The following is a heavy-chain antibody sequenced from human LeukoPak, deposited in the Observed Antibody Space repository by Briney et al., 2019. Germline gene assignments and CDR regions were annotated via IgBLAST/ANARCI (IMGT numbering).Heavy chain of an antibody. CDR1: GGSISSNY. J-gene: IGHJ3*02. Sequence: SETLSLTCTVSGGSISSNYWSWIRQPPGKGVEWIGYIYYSGSTNYNPSLKSRVTVSVDTSKNQFSLKLSSVTAADTAEYYCARGSGWGSKTDTFDIWGQGTMVTVSS. V-gene: IGHV4-59*01. D-gene: IGHD7-27*01. CDR3: ARGSGWGSKTDTFDI. CDR2: IYYSGST.